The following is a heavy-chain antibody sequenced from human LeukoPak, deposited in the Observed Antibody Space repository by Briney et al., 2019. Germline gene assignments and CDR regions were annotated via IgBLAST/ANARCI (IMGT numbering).Heavy chain of an antibody. V-gene: IGHV3-23*01. CDR2: VSASGGST. CDR3: AKGLCGASVYAFDI. D-gene: IGHD2-21*01. J-gene: IGHJ3*02. Sequence: GGSLRLSCAASGFTFSNYDMSWVRQAPGKGLEWVSGVSASGGSTYYADSVKGRLTIFRGNSYNKLYLQMNSRRADDTTLYYCAKGLCGASVYAFDIWGQATMVTVSS. CDR1: GFTFSNYD.